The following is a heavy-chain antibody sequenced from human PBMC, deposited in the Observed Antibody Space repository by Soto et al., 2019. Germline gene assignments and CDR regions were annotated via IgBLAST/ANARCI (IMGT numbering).Heavy chain of an antibody. J-gene: IGHJ3*02. Sequence: QVQLQESGPGLVKPSETLSLTCTVSGGSVSSGSHSWSWIRQPPGKGLEWIGYVYYSGNTNYKPSLKSRVTISIDTANNQFSQKLSSVTAADTAVYYCTRNVVGGRPGVSDIWGQGTMVTVSS. CDR1: GGSVSSGSHS. CDR3: TRNVVGGRPGVSDI. D-gene: IGHD2-15*01. V-gene: IGHV4-61*01. CDR2: VYYSGNT.